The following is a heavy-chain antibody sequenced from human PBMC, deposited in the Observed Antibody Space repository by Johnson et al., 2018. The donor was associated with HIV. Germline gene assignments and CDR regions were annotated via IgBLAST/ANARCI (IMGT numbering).Heavy chain of an antibody. CDR3: ARDRAYYDFWSGYPENYDAFDI. J-gene: IGHJ3*02. V-gene: IGHV3-30*02. CDR1: GFTFSNYA. Sequence: QVQLVESGGGVVQPGGSLRLSCATSGFTFSNYAMHWVRQAPGKGLEWVAYIRYDGSNKYYADSVKGRFTNSRDNSKNTLYLQMNSLRAEDTAVYYCARDRAYYDFWSGYPENYDAFDIWGQGTMVTVSS. D-gene: IGHD3-3*01. CDR2: IRYDGSNK.